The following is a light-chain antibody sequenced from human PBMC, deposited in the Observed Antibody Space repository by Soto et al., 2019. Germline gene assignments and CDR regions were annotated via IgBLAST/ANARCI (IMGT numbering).Light chain of an antibody. CDR2: DDV. Sequence: QSALTQPASVSGSPGQSITISCTGTSSDIGTYNFVSWYQQRPGKAPKFIIYDDVRRPSGVSNRFSGSKSGNTASLTISGLQAEDEADYYCCSYAGSSTYVFGTGTKLTVL. CDR1: SSDIGTYNF. CDR3: CSYAGSSTYV. V-gene: IGLV2-23*01. J-gene: IGLJ1*01.